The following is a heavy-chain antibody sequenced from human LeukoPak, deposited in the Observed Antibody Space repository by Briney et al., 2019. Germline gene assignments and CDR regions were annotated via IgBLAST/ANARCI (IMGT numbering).Heavy chain of an antibody. D-gene: IGHD3-22*01. Sequence: GGSLRLSCAASGFNFFTYGMHWVRQAPGKGLEWVAVIWYDGSNKYYADSVKGRFTNSRDNSKNTLYLQMNSLRAEDTAVYYCAKDRWSSGPVPYPDYWGQGTLVTVSS. CDR2: IWYDGSNK. CDR1: GFNFFTYG. V-gene: IGHV3-33*06. J-gene: IGHJ4*02. CDR3: AKDRWSSGPVPYPDY.